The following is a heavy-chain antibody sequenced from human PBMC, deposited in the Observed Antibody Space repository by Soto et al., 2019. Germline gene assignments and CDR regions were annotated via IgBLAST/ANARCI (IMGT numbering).Heavy chain of an antibody. J-gene: IGHJ3*02. CDR1: GYTFTGYY. D-gene: IGHD3-22*01. V-gene: IGHV1-2*02. CDR2: INPNSGGT. CDR3: ARQSLHYYDSSGYYPGDI. Sequence: SVKLSCKASGYTFTGYYMHWVRQAPGQGLERMGWINPNSGGTNYAQKFQGRVTMTRDTSISTAYMELSRLRSDDTAVYYCARQSLHYYDSSGYYPGDIWAQGTMVTVSS.